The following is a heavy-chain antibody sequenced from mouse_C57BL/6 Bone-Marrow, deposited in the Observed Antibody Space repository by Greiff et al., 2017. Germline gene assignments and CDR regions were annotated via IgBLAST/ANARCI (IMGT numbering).Heavy chain of an antibody. V-gene: IGHV3-1*01. CDR3: AREATLRLFFDY. CDR1: GYSITSGYD. D-gene: IGHD3-2*02. CDR2: ISYSGST. Sequence: EVQLQQSGPGMVKPSQSLSLTCTVTGYSITSGYDWHWIRHFPGNKLEWMGYISYSGSTNYNPSLKSRISITHDTSKNHFFLKLNSVTTEDTATSYCAREATLRLFFDYWGQGTTLTVSS. J-gene: IGHJ2*01.